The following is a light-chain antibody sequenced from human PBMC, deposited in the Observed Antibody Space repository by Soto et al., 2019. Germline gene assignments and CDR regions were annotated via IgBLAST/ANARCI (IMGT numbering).Light chain of an antibody. CDR2: GAS. CDR3: QQYSSSPRT. V-gene: IGKV3-20*01. Sequence: EIVLTQSRSTLSLSPGQRATLSCRASQTVGSNYLAWYQQKPGQAPRVLIHGASSRATGIPDRFNGSGSGTDFTFTISRLEPEDFAVYYCQQYSSSPRTFGQGTKVDIK. CDR1: QTVGSNY. J-gene: IGKJ1*01.